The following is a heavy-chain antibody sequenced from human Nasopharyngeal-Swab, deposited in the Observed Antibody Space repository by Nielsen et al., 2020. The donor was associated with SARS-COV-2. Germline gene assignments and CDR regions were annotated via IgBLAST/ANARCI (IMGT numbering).Heavy chain of an antibody. Sequence: GESLKISCAASGFTFSSYGMHWVRQAPGKGLERVAVISYDGSNKYYADSVKGRFTISRDNSKNTLYLQMNSLRAEDTAVYYCAKLGRTSPYYFDYWGQGTLVTVSS. V-gene: IGHV3-30*18. CDR1: GFTFSSYG. D-gene: IGHD1-14*01. J-gene: IGHJ4*02. CDR2: ISYDGSNK. CDR3: AKLGRTSPYYFDY.